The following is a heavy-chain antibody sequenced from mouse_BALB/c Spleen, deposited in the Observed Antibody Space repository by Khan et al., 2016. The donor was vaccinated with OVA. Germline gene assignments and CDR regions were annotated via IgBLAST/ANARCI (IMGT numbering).Heavy chain of an antibody. CDR3: TRLAYYYDSEGFAY. CDR1: GFTFSTYG. D-gene: IGHD1-1*01. V-gene: IGHV5-6*02. J-gene: IGHJ3*01. Sequence: EVKLEESGGDLVKPGGSLKLSCAASGFTFSTYGMSWVRQTPDKRLEWVATVSTGGGYTYYPDSVKGRFTISRDNAKNTLYLQMSGLKSEDTARFYCTRLAYYYDSEGFAYWGQGTLVTVSA. CDR2: VSTGGGYT.